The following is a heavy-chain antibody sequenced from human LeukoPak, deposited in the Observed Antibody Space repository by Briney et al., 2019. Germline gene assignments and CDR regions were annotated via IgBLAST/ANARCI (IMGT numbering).Heavy chain of an antibody. CDR1: GFTFSDYW. V-gene: IGHV3-7*01. D-gene: IGHD3-9*01. Sequence: GGSLRLSCAASGFTFSDYWMNWVRQAPGKGLEWLANINKDGSKKDYVDSVKGRFTISRDNAKNSLSLQMNSLRAEGTAVYYCASPSLRYFDWSHAFDIWGQGTMVTVSS. CDR2: INKDGSKK. CDR3: ASPSLRYFDWSHAFDI. J-gene: IGHJ3*02.